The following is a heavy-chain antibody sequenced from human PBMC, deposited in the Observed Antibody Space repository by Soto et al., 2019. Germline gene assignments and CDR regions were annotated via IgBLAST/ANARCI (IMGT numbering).Heavy chain of an antibody. V-gene: IGHV1-69*01. CDR1: GGSFSSYA. Sequence: QVQLLQSGAEVRKPGSSVKVSCKASGGSFSSYAITWVRQAPGQGLEWMGRIIPIFATANYAQKFKGRVTITADESTSTAYMELSSLRSEDTAVYYCAREALRYFEWYHATGYYFDYWGQGTLVSVSS. J-gene: IGHJ4*02. CDR2: IIPIFATA. CDR3: AREALRYFEWYHATGYYFDY. D-gene: IGHD3-9*01.